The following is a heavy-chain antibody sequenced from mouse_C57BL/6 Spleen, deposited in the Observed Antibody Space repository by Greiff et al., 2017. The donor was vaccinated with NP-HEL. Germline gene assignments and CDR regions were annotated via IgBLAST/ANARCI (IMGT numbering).Heavy chain of an antibody. CDR3: ARVDDYDFDY. J-gene: IGHJ2*01. Sequence: EVKLMESGGGLVKPGGSLKLSCAASGFTFSSYAMSWVRQTPEKRLEWVATISDGGSYTYYPDNVKGRFTISRDNAKNNLYLQMSHLKSEDTAMYYCARVDDYDFDYWGQGTTLTVSS. CDR1: GFTFSSYA. V-gene: IGHV5-4*03. D-gene: IGHD2-4*01. CDR2: ISDGGSYT.